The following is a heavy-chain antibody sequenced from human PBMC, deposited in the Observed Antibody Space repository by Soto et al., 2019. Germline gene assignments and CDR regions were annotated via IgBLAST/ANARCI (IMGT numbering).Heavy chain of an antibody. V-gene: IGHV1-46*01. Sequence: GASVKVSCKTSGYTFTNYFIHWVRQAPGQGLEWMGIINPSADSTNYARKFQGRVTVTRDTSTSTVYMELRSLRSEDTAVYFCAREYGGSRVFDYWGQGTVVTVSS. CDR2: INPSADST. CDR3: AREYGGSRVFDY. J-gene: IGHJ4*02. D-gene: IGHD1-26*01. CDR1: GYTFTNYF.